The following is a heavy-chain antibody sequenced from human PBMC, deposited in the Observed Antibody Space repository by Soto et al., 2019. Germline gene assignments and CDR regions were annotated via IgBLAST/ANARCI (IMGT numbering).Heavy chain of an antibody. Sequence: ASVNVSCKASGYTFTSYDINWVRQATGQGLEWMGWMNPNSGNTGYAQKFQGRVTMTRNTSISTAYMELSSLRSEDTAVYYCARSLTSMIGPYYYYYYGMDVWGQGTTVTVSS. CDR1: GYTFTSYD. V-gene: IGHV1-8*01. CDR2: MNPNSGNT. CDR3: ARSLTSMIGPYYYYYYGMDV. D-gene: IGHD3-22*01. J-gene: IGHJ6*02.